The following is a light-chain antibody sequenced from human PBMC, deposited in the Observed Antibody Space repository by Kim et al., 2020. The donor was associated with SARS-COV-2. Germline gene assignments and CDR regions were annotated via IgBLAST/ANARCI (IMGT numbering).Light chain of an antibody. CDR2: GAS. V-gene: IGKV3-20*01. J-gene: IGKJ2*01. Sequence: SPGERATLSCSASQSVSSSYFAWYQQKPGQAPRRLIYGASSRATGIPDRFSGSGSGTDFTLTISRLEPEDFAVYYCQQYGSSPPYTFGQGTKLEI. CDR1: QSVSSSY. CDR3: QQYGSSPPYT.